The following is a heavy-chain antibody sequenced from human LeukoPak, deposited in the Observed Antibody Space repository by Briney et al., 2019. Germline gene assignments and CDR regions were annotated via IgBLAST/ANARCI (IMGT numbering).Heavy chain of an antibody. CDR1: GFTFSSYS. CDR3: AGSWGGYEVGYFDY. J-gene: IGHJ4*02. V-gene: IGHV3-48*04. D-gene: IGHD5-12*01. Sequence: QPGGSLRLSCAASGFTFSSYSMNWVRQAPGKGLEWVSSISSSSSTIYYADSVKGRFTISRDNAKNSLYLQMNSLRAEDTAVYYCAGSWGGYEVGYFDYWGQGTLVTVSS. CDR2: ISSSSSTI.